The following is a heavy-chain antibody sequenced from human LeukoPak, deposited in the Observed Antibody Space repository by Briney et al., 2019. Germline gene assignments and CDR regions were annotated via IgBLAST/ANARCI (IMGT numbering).Heavy chain of an antibody. J-gene: IGHJ4*02. CDR3: ARRVATRVGEYFDY. CDR1: DGSISSDY. CDR2: IYNSGNT. Sequence: SETLSLTCSVSDGSISSDYWTWIRQPPGNGLEWIGYIYNSGNTNYNPSLKSRVTISVDTSKKQFSLKLNSVTAADTAVYYCARRVATRVGEYFDYWGQGTLVTVSS. D-gene: IGHD5-24*01. V-gene: IGHV4-59*08.